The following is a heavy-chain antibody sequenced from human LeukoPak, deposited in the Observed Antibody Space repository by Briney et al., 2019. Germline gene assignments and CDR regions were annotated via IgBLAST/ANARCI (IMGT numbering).Heavy chain of an antibody. CDR1: GFTFRSYG. Sequence: PGGSLRLSCGGSGFTFRSYGMSWVRQVPGKGLEWVSSISGYGSYTYNADSVQGRFTISRDNSKNTLYLQMNNLRAEDAAIYYCATSPAIETSRTLYYLDYWGQGTLVTVSS. V-gene: IGHV3-23*01. CDR2: ISGYGSYT. J-gene: IGHJ4*02. D-gene: IGHD3/OR15-3a*01. CDR3: ATSPAIETSRTLYYLDY.